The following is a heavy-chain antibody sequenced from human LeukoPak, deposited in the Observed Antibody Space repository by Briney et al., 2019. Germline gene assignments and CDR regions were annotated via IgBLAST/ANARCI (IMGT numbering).Heavy chain of an antibody. CDR3: ARPRYCSSTSCPDGAFDI. J-gene: IGHJ3*02. CDR2: TYYRSKWYD. Sequence: SQTLSLTCAISGDSVSSKSAAWNWIRQSPSRGLEWLGRTYYRSKWYDDYAVSVKSRITINADTSKNQFSLQLNSVAPEDTAVYYCARPRYCSSTSCPDGAFDIWGQGTMVTVSS. V-gene: IGHV6-1*01. D-gene: IGHD2-2*01. CDR1: GDSVSSKSAA.